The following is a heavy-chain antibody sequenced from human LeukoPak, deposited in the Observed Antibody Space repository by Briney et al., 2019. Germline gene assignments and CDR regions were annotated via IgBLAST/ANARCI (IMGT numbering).Heavy chain of an antibody. CDR3: ARGVSMIVVVIHDWYFDL. Sequence: SETLSLTCTVSGGSISSSSYYWGWIRQPPGKGLEWIGNIYYSGRTYYNPSLRSRVTISVDTSKNQFSLKLSSVTATDTAVYYCARGVSMIVVVIHDWYFDLWGRGTLVTVSS. J-gene: IGHJ2*01. CDR2: IYYSGRT. D-gene: IGHD3-22*01. V-gene: IGHV4-39*01. CDR1: GGSISSSSYY.